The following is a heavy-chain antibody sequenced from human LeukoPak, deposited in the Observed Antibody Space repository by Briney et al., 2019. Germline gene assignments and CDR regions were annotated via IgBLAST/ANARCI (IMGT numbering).Heavy chain of an antibody. CDR2: INHSGST. Sequence: SETLSLTCAVYGGSFSGYYWSWIRQPPGKGLEWIGEINHSGSTNYNPSLKSRVTISVDTSKNQFSLKLSSVTAADTAVYYCATLLYGDYDARDAFDIWGQGTMVTVSS. D-gene: IGHD4-17*01. V-gene: IGHV4-34*01. CDR3: ATLLYGDYDARDAFDI. J-gene: IGHJ3*02. CDR1: GGSFSGYY.